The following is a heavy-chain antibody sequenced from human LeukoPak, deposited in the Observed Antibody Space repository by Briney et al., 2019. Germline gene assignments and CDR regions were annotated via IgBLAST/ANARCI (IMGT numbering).Heavy chain of an antibody. V-gene: IGHV3-30*02. J-gene: IGHJ4*02. D-gene: IGHD3-16*01. CDR2: IRHDGSNK. CDR1: GFTFSTYG. Sequence: PGGSLRLSCAASGFTFSTYGMHWVRQAPGRGLEWVAFIRHDGSNKYYADSAKGRFIISRDNSKNTLYVQMNSLRAEDTAVYYCAKDLLLMMTFGGVVDYWGQGTLVTVPS. CDR3: AKDLLLMMTFGGVVDY.